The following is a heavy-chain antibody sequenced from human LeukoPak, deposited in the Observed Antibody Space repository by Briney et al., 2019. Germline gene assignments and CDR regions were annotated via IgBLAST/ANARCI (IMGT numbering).Heavy chain of an antibody. J-gene: IGHJ4*02. CDR3: ASPRAYYGPAGGFDY. V-gene: IGHV4-31*02. D-gene: IGHD3-10*01. CDR2: ISSSGST. Sequence: PSGSLCLSSTASGGSISRGNRWNWGPPPPERGRGGVGYISSSGSTYYNPSLQSRVSFSVDTSENQFSLKMTSVTAADTAVYYCASPRAYYGPAGGFDYWGQGTLVTVSS. CDR1: GGSISRGNR.